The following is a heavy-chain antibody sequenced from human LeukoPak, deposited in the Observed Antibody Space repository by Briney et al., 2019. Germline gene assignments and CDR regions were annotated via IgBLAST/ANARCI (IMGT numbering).Heavy chain of an antibody. Sequence: SETLSLTCTVSGDSIRNSVYYWVWIRQPPGKGLEWIGNIYYTGNTYYNPSLKGRVTISVDTSNNQFSLQLHSVTAADTAVYYCARDRRHRSSGVGDLAYYFDYWGQGTLVTVSS. CDR2: IYYTGNT. V-gene: IGHV4-39*07. D-gene: IGHD1-14*01. J-gene: IGHJ4*02. CDR3: ARDRRHRSSGVGDLAYYFDY. CDR1: GDSIRNSVYY.